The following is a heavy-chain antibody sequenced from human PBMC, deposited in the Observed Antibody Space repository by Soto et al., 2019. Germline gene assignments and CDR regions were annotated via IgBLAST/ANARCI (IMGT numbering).Heavy chain of an antibody. CDR3: ARAVGIPLTGLDL. Sequence: QERLVQSGDELRLPGASVKISCRASGYNFPSFNVNWVRQASGQWPEWLGWMNPTNGNADFARDFQGRVTMTRDLSTDTAYLELGGLSSGDTAIYYCARAVGIPLTGLDLWGPGTVVTVS. CDR1: GYNFPSFN. CDR2: MNPTNGNA. D-gene: IGHD3-9*01. V-gene: IGHV1-8*01. J-gene: IGHJ5*02.